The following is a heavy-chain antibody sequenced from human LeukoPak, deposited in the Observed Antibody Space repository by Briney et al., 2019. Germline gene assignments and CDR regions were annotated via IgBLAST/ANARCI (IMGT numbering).Heavy chain of an antibody. CDR2: IYTSGST. Sequence: PSETLSLTCTVSGGSISSGSYYWSWIRQPAGKGLEWIGRIYTSGSTNYNPSLKSRVTMSVDTSKNQFSLKLSSVTAADTAVYYCAGRRITGTTYYFDYWGQGTLVTVSS. CDR3: AGRRITGTTYYFDY. J-gene: IGHJ4*02. D-gene: IGHD1-20*01. V-gene: IGHV4-61*02. CDR1: GGSISSGSYY.